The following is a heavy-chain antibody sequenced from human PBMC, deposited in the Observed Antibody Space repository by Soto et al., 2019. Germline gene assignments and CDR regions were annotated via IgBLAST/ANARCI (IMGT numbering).Heavy chain of an antibody. Sequence: ASVKVSCEASGYTFSNYAMHCVRQAPEQRLEWMGWINAGNGNTKYSQKFQDRITITSDTSASTAYMELSSLRSEDTAVYFCAGGYCSSTNCYAYNWNVIWGQGTQVTVSS. CDR1: GYTFSNYA. V-gene: IGHV1-3*01. CDR3: AGGYCSSTNCYAYNWNVI. D-gene: IGHD2-2*01. J-gene: IGHJ4*02. CDR2: INAGNGNT.